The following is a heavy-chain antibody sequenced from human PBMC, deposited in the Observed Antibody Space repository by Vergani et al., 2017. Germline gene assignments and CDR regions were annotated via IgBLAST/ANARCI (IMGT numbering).Heavy chain of an antibody. V-gene: IGHV3-48*04. Sequence: EVQLLESGGGLVQPGGSLRLSCAASGFTFSSYAMSWVRQAPGKGLEWVSYISSSSSYTNYADSVKGRFTISRDNAKNSLYLQMNSLRAEDTAVYYCARRHEYYYDSSGYLDRWGQGTLVTVSS. CDR1: GFTFSSYA. CDR2: ISSSSSYT. J-gene: IGHJ4*02. CDR3: ARRHEYYYDSSGYLDR. D-gene: IGHD3-22*01.